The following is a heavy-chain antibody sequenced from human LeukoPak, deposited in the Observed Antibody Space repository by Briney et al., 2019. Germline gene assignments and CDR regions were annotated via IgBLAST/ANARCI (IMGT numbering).Heavy chain of an antibody. CDR3: ARGRGADIVVVPAVLYYYYYMNV. D-gene: IGHD2-2*01. V-gene: IGHV4-34*01. J-gene: IGHJ6*03. Sequence: YYNPSLKSRVTISVDTSKNQFSLKLSSVTAADTAVYYCARGRGADIVVVPAVLYYYYYMNVWGKGTTVTVSS.